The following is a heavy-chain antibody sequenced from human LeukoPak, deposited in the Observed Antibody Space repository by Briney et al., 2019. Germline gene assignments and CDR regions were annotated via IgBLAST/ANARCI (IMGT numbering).Heavy chain of an antibody. V-gene: IGHV1-46*01. CDR3: ARDTYGSDY. Sequence: ASVKVSCKASGYTFRDHHMHWVRQAPEQGLEWMGKITPIDGSTTYAQKFQDRVTMTRDTSTSTVYMELNGLSSEDTAVYYCARDTYGSDYWGQGTLVTVSS. CDR1: GYTFRDHH. D-gene: IGHD3-10*01. J-gene: IGHJ4*02. CDR2: ITPIDGST.